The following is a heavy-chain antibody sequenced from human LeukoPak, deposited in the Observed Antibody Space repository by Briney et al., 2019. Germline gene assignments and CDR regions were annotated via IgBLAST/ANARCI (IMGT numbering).Heavy chain of an antibody. J-gene: IGHJ4*02. D-gene: IGHD6-13*01. CDR3: ARVIRAAPGKGYFDY. Sequence: PSGGSLRLSCATSGFIFSTYALSWVRQAPGKGLEWASSISGSGGSTYHADSVKGRFTISRDSSKNTLYLQMNSLRAEDTAIYYCARVIRAAPGKGYFDYWGQGTLVTDSS. CDR2: ISGSGGST. CDR1: GFIFSTYA. V-gene: IGHV3-23*01.